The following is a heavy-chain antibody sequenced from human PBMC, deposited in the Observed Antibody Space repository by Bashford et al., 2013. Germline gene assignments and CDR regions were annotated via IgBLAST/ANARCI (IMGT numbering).Heavy chain of an antibody. CDR3: VSGYRYGSDY. J-gene: IGHJ4*02. CDR1: GFTFSTYE. V-gene: IGHV3-48*03. D-gene: IGHD5-18*01. CDR2: ITSSGSSI. Sequence: GGSLRLSCVASGFTFSTYEMNWVRQAPGRGWSGFSYITSSGSSIYYADSVKGRFTISRDNAKNSLYLQMNSLRAEDTATYYCVSGYRYGSDYWGQGTLVTVSS.